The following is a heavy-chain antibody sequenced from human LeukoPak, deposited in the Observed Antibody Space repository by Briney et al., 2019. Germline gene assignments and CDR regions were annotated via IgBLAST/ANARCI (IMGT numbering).Heavy chain of an antibody. CDR1: GFTFNNYA. V-gene: IGHV3-23*01. D-gene: IGHD6-19*01. Sequence: PGGSLRLSCAASGFTFNNYALSWVRQAPGKGLEWISAISGVGGNTYYADSVKGRFTISSDISKNTLYLQMNSLRAEDTAVYYCARDMGIAVAGTLAFDIWGQGTTVTVSS. CDR3: ARDMGIAVAGTLAFDI. J-gene: IGHJ3*02. CDR2: ISGVGGNT.